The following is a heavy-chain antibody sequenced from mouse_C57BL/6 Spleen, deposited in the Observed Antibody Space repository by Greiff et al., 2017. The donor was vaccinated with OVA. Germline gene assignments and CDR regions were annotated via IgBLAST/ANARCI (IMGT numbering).Heavy chain of an antibody. CDR2: INYDGSST. V-gene: IGHV5-16*01. CDR1: GFTFSDYY. J-gene: IGHJ4*01. Sequence: EVMLVESEGGLVQPGSSMKLSCTASGFTFSDYYMAWVRQVPEKGLEWVANINYDGSSTYYLDSLKSRFIISRDNAKNILYLQMSSLKSEDTATYYCARDGGPLYYAMDYWGQGTSVTVSS. CDR3: ARDGGPLYYAMDY.